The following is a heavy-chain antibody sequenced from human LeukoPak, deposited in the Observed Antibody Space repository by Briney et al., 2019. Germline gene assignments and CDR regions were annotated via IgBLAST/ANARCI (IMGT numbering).Heavy chain of an antibody. CDR2: INSDGSST. CDR3: ARGPMDYGGNSGDWFDP. CDR1: GFTFRSYC. J-gene: IGHJ5*02. D-gene: IGHD4-23*01. V-gene: IGHV3-74*01. Sequence: GGSLRLSCAASGFTFRSYCMHWVRQAPGKGLVWVSRINSDGSSTNYADSVKGRFTISRDNAKNTLYLEMNSLRAEDTAVYYCARGPMDYGGNSGDWFDPWGQGTLVTVSS.